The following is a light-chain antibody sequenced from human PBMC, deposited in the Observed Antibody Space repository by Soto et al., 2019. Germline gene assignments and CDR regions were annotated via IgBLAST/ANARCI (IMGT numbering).Light chain of an antibody. V-gene: IGLV2-14*01. CDR2: EVN. CDR1: SSDVGGYNH. J-gene: IGLJ3*02. Sequence: QSALTQPASVSGSPGQSITISCSGTSSDVGGYNHVSWYQHHPGKAPKLIIYEVNNRPSGVSSRFSGSKSGNTASLTISGLQADDEADYYCNSYRNGSVFWVFGGGTKLTVL. CDR3: NSYRNGSVFWV.